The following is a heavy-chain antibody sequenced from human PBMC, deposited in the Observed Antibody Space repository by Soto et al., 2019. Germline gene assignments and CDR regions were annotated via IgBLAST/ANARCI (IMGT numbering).Heavy chain of an antibody. CDR1: GFSFSEYS. J-gene: IGHJ6*02. D-gene: IGHD6-19*01. Sequence: PGGSLRLSCAASGFSFSEYSMTWVRQAPGKGLQWVSAISGDTATTHYADSVNGRFTISRDNSRDTLYLQMNSLRVEDTAIYYCAKPLQQWLLQGSGVDVWGQGTTVTVSS. CDR3: AKPLQQWLLQGSGVDV. V-gene: IGHV3-23*01. CDR2: ISGDTATT.